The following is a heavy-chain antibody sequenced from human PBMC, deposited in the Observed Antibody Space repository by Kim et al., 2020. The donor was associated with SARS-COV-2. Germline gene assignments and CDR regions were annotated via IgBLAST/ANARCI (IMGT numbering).Heavy chain of an antibody. CDR3: ASLFEYSQSMTVF. V-gene: IGHV3-33*01. CDR1: GIPFSSYA. Sequence: GGSLRLSCVASGIPFSSYAIHWVRQAPGKGPEWVAVIFYDGSQKYYADSVRGRFSVSRDNNKNTVFLQLNSLRGDDTAVYFCASLFEYSQSMTVFWGQGARVTVSS. CDR2: IFYDGSQK. D-gene: IGHD5-12*01. J-gene: IGHJ4*02.